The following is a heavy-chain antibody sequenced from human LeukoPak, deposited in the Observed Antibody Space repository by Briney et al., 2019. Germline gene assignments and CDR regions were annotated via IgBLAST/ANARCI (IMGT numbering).Heavy chain of an antibody. CDR3: ARDLRGYSSHYPFYYYYYMDV. Sequence: GGSLRLSCAASGFTFSSYSMNWVRQAPGKGLEWVSSISSSSSYIYYADSVKGRFTISRDNAKNSLYLQMNSLRAEDTAVYYCARDLRGYSSHYPFYYYYYMDVWGKGTTVTISS. CDR1: GFTFSSYS. J-gene: IGHJ6*03. D-gene: IGHD5-18*01. V-gene: IGHV3-21*01. CDR2: ISSSSSYI.